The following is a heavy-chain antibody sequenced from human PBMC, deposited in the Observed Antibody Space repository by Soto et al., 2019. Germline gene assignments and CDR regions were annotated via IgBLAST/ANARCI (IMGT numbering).Heavy chain of an antibody. CDR1: GGSVSSGSHD. D-gene: IGHD5-18*01. CDR3: ARVATAMVDY. V-gene: IGHV4-61*01. CDR2: IYYSGST. J-gene: IGHJ4*02. Sequence: QVQLQESGPGLVKPSETLSLTCTVSGGSVSSGSHDWSWIRQPPGKGLEWIGYIYYSGSTNYNPSLKSRVTISVDTSKNQFSLKLSSVTAADTAVYYCARVATAMVDYWGQGTLVTVSS.